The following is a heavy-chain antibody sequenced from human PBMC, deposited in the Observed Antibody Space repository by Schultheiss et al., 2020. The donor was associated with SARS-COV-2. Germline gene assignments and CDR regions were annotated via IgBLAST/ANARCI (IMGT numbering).Heavy chain of an antibody. V-gene: IGHV3-48*03. D-gene: IGHD2-15*01. Sequence: GESLKISCAASGFTFSNYEMNWVRQAPGKGLEWVSSISGSGTTIYYADSLKGRFTISRDNAKNSLYLHMNSLRAEDTAVYYCAKDRPTPRYFDYWGQGTLVTVSS. CDR1: GFTFSNYE. CDR3: AKDRPTPRYFDY. J-gene: IGHJ4*02. CDR2: ISGSGTTI.